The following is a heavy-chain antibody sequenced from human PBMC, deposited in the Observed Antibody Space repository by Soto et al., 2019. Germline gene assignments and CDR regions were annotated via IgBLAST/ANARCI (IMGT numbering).Heavy chain of an antibody. V-gene: IGHV5-51*03. Sequence: EVQLVQSGAEVKKPGESRKISCKGSGYTFTSNWIGWVRQMPGKGLEWMGIIYPGDSETRYSPSFQGQVTISADKSINTAYLQWSSLKASDTAIYCCARTFGGHLYSFDFWGQGTLVTVSS. J-gene: IGHJ4*02. CDR3: ARTFGGHLYSFDF. CDR2: IYPGDSET. D-gene: IGHD3-16*01. CDR1: GYTFTSNW.